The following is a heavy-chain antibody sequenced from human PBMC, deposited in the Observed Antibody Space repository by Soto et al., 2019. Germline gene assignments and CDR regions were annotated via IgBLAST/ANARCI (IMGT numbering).Heavy chain of an antibody. CDR2: IWYDGSNK. CDR3: ARDRIAARPPDY. Sequence: GGSLRLSCAASGFTFRSYGMHWVRPAPGKGLEWVAVIWYDGSNKYYADSVKGRFTISRDNSKNTLYLQMNSLRAEDTAVYYCARDRIAARPPDYWGQGTLVTVSS. D-gene: IGHD6-6*01. CDR1: GFTFRSYG. V-gene: IGHV3-33*01. J-gene: IGHJ4*02.